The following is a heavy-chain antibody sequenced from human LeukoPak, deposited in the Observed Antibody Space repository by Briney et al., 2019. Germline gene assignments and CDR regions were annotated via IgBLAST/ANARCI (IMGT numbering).Heavy chain of an antibody. Sequence: SETLSLTCAVYGGSFSGYYWSWIRQPPGKGLEWIGEINHSGSANYNPSLKSRVTISVDTSKNQFSLKLSSVTAADTAVYYCASSSSGGSCYEGWGQGTLVTVSS. CDR2: INHSGSA. CDR1: GGSFSGYY. V-gene: IGHV4-34*01. D-gene: IGHD2-15*01. CDR3: ASSSSGGSCYEG. J-gene: IGHJ4*02.